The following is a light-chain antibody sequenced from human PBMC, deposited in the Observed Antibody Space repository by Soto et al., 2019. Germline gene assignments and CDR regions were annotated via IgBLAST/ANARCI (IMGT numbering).Light chain of an antibody. CDR1: QSISSY. CDR2: AAS. V-gene: IGKV1-39*01. J-gene: IGKJ1*01. CDR3: QQSYSSPMWT. Sequence: IQMTQSPSSLSASVGDRVTITCRASQSISSYLNWYQQKPGKAPKVLIYAASSLQSGVPSRFSGSGSGTDFTLTISSLQPEDSATYYCQQSYSSPMWTFGQGTKVDI.